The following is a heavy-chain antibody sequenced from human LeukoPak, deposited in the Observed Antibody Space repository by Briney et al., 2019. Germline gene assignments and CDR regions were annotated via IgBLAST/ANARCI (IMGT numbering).Heavy chain of an antibody. D-gene: IGHD3-9*01. J-gene: IGHJ6*02. CDR1: GFTFSSYW. CDR2: INSDGSST. V-gene: IGHV3-74*01. CDR3: ARDEAYYDILTGYYYGTDV. Sequence: GGSLRLSCAASGFTFSSYWMHWVRQAPGKGLVWVSRINSDGSSTSYADSVKGRFTISRDNAKNTLYLQMNSLRAEDTAVYYCARDEAYYDILTGYYYGTDVWGQGTTVTVSS.